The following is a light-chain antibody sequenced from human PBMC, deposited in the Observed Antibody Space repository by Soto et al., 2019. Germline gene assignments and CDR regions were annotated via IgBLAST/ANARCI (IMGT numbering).Light chain of an antibody. Sequence: EIVLTQSPGTLSLSLGERATLSCRASQSISSSYLAWYQQKPGQAPRLLIYGASSRATGIPDRFSGSGSGTDFTLTISILEPEDFAVYYCQQYGRTFGQGTKVDIK. CDR3: QQYGRT. CDR1: QSISSSY. J-gene: IGKJ1*01. V-gene: IGKV3-20*01. CDR2: GAS.